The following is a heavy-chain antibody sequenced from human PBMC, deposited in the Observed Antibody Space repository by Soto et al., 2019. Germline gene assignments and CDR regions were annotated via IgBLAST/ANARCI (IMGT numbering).Heavy chain of an antibody. J-gene: IGHJ4*02. CDR2: IYYTGST. Sequence: TSETLSLTCNSSGGPLSSFYYSWIRQAPGKGLEWIGYIYYTGSTNYNPSLKSRVTMSVDTSKNQFSLKLTSVTAADTAVYYCARTTAVPNTLRSRYFFDYWGQGTLVTVSS. V-gene: IGHV4-59*01. CDR3: ARTTAVPNTLRSRYFFDY. D-gene: IGHD4-17*01. CDR1: GGPLSSFY.